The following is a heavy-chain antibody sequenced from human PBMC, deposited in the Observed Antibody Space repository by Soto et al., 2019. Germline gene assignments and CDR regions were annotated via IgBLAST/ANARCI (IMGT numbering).Heavy chain of an antibody. D-gene: IGHD3-22*01. V-gene: IGHV3-23*01. J-gene: IGHJ4*02. CDR3: AKAQDRSAHYSGIDS. CDR1: GLGFSSYS. CDR2: LSVSGGDT. Sequence: GGSAILSCAASGLGFSSYSISWALQAPGKGLEWVSALSVSGGDTYYAQSAKGRFTISRDNSQKTLFLQMNSLRAEDTAVYNCAKAQDRSAHYSGIDSGGQGILVTVSS.